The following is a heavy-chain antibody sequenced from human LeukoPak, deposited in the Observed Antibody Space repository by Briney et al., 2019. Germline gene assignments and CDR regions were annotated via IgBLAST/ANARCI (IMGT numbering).Heavy chain of an antibody. CDR1: GGSFSSCNFH. J-gene: IGHJ4*02. V-gene: IGHV4-31*03. D-gene: IGHD3-10*01. Sequence: SQTLSLTCTVSGGSFSSCNFHWYWMPQYPGRGLVWIVYIYYSGKAYHTPSLKSRVTISVDTSKKQFSLTMSTVTAADTAMYYCARAGGSGNSKYYFDYWGQGTQVTVSS. CDR2: IYYSGKA. CDR3: ARAGGSGNSKYYFDY.